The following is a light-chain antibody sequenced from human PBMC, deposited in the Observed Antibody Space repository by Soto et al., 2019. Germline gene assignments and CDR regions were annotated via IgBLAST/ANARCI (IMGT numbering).Light chain of an antibody. Sequence: QSALTQPPSASGSPGQSVTISCTGTSSDVGGYNYVSLYQQHPGKAPKLVIYEVTKRPSGVPDRFSGPRSGNTASLTVSGLQAEDEADYYCGSYGGSNNLIFGGGTKLTVL. CDR1: SSDVGGYNY. CDR3: GSYGGSNNLI. CDR2: EVT. J-gene: IGLJ2*01. V-gene: IGLV2-8*01.